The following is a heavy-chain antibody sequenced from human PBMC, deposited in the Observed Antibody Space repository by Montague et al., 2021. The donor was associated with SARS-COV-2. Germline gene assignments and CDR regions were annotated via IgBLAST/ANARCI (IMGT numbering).Heavy chain of an antibody. CDR1: GYSISSGYY. Sequence: SETLSLTCTVSGYSISSGYYWGWFRQPPGKGLEWIGSIYHSGSTXYNPSLKSRVTISVDTSKNQFSLKLSSVTAADTAVYYGARDVRYYDFWSGRAQTSPDYWGQGTLVTVSS. CDR2: IYHSGST. CDR3: ARDVRYYDFWSGRAQTSPDY. J-gene: IGHJ4*02. V-gene: IGHV4-38-2*02. D-gene: IGHD3-3*01.